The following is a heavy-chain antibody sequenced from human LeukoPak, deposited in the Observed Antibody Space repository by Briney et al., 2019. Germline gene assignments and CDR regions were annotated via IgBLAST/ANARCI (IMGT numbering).Heavy chain of an antibody. J-gene: IGHJ4*02. CDR3: VKWGDYDILTGYYVPDF. CDR2: ITGSGDTT. D-gene: IGHD3-9*01. Sequence: PGASLRLSCAASGFIFSNYAMSWVRQAPGKGLEWVSAITGSGDTTSYADSVKGRFTISRDNSKNALYVEMNTLRAEDTAVYYCVKWGDYDILTGYYVPDFWGQGALVTVSS. V-gene: IGHV3-23*01. CDR1: GFIFSNYA.